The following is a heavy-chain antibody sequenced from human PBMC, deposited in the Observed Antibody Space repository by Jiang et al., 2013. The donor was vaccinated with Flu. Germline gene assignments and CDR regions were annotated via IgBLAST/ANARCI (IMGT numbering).Heavy chain of an antibody. CDR2: IVVGSGNT. CDR1: GFTFTSSA. V-gene: IGHV1-58*02. CDR3: ARDAGNYEMYWFDP. Sequence: SGAEVKKPGTSVKVSCKASGFTFTSSAMQWVRQARGQRLEWIGWIVVGSGNTNYAQKFQERVTITRDMSTSTAYMELSSLRSEDTAVCYCARDAGNYEMYWFDPWGQGTLVTVSS. D-gene: IGHD3-22*01. J-gene: IGHJ5*02.